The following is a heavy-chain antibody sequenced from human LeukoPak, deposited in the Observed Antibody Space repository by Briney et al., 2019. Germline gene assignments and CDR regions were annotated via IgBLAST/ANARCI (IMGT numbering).Heavy chain of an antibody. D-gene: IGHD6-19*01. CDR1: GDSVSSNCAA. V-gene: IGHV6-1*01. J-gene: IGHJ3*02. Sequence: SQTLSLTCAISGDSVSSNCAAWNWIRQSPSRGLEWLERTYYRSKWYNDYAVSVKSRITINPDTSKNQFSLQLNSVTPEDTAVYYCARDPSSGWPIVDAFDIWGQGTMVTVSS. CDR2: TYYRSKWYN. CDR3: ARDPSSGWPIVDAFDI.